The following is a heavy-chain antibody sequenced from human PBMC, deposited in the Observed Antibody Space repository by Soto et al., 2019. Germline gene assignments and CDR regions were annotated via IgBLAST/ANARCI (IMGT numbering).Heavy chain of an antibody. J-gene: IGHJ4*02. D-gene: IGHD2-15*01. CDR1: GFTFSDYA. Sequence: GGSLRLSCAASGFTFSDYAMHWVRQAPGKGLEWVAVVSHDGRNTHYAGSVEGRFTVSRDNAKNSMYLHLTSLRVEDAAVYYCVRDWWSLVSYTWGPGTLVTVSS. CDR2: VSHDGRNT. CDR3: VRDWWSLVSYT. V-gene: IGHV3-30*03.